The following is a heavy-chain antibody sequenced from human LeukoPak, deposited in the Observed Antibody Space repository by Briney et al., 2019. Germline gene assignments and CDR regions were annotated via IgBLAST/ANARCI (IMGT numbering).Heavy chain of an antibody. V-gene: IGHV3-53*01. J-gene: IGHJ6*02. Sequence: GGSLRLSCAAPGFTVSSKFMSWVRQAPGKGLEWVSVIYNDGSTFYADSVKGRFTISRDNAKNSLYLQMKSLRDEDTAVYYCARGHYGLDVWGQGTTVTVSS. CDR3: ARGHYGLDV. CDR2: IYNDGST. CDR1: GFTVSSKF.